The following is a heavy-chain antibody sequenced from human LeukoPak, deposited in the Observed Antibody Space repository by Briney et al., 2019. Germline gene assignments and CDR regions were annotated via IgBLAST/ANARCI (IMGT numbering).Heavy chain of an antibody. J-gene: IGHJ4*02. CDR2: INTDGSST. Sequence: PGGSLRLSCAASGFTFSSYWMNWVRHAPGKGLVWVSRINTDGSSTNYADSVQGRFTISRDNAKNTLYLQMNSLRADDTAVYFCARGTMPDYWGQGTLVTVSS. CDR3: ARGTMPDY. V-gene: IGHV3-74*01. CDR1: GFTFSSYW. D-gene: IGHD2-2*01.